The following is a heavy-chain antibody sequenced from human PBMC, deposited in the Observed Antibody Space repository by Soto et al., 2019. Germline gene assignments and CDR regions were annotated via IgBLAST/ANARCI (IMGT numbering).Heavy chain of an antibody. V-gene: IGHV3-23*01. CDR3: ATDFCVSTTCLVTRYLRV. CDR1: GFTFITYA. D-gene: IGHD2-2*01. Sequence: EVQLLESGGGLVQPGGSLRLSCAASGFTFITYAMGWVRQAPGKGLEWHSPISGSGDSKYYADSVKGRFTVSRDNTKNTLSLQMNSLRTEDAALYYRATDFCVSTTCLVTRYLRVWGKGTLVTVSS. J-gene: IGHJ1*01. CDR2: ISGSGDSK.